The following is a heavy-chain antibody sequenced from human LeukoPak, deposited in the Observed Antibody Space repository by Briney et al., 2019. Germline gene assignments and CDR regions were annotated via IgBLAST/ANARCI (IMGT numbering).Heavy chain of an antibody. CDR3: ARGGDDYGDNYYFDY. J-gene: IGHJ4*02. CDR2: IIPIFGTA. CDR1: GGTFSSYA. Sequence: SVKVSCKASGGTFSSYAISWVRQAPGQGLEWMGGIIPIFGTANYAQKFQGRVTITADESTSTAYMELNSLRSEDTAVYYCARGGDDYGDNYYFDYWGQGTLVTVSS. D-gene: IGHD4-17*01. V-gene: IGHV1-69*13.